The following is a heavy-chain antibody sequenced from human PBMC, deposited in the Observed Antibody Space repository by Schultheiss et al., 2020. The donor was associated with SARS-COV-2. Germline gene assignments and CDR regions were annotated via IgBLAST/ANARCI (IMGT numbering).Heavy chain of an antibody. CDR3: ARDLSSALHWFDP. CDR1: GFTFSSYA. Sequence: GGSLRLSCAASGFTFSSYAMHWVRQAPGKGLEWVATVSFDGSNKDYAESVKGRFTISRDNAKNSLYLQMNSLRAEDTAVYYCARDLSSALHWFDPWGQGTLVTVSS. V-gene: IGHV3-30*04. J-gene: IGHJ5*02. CDR2: VSFDGSNK. D-gene: IGHD3-16*02.